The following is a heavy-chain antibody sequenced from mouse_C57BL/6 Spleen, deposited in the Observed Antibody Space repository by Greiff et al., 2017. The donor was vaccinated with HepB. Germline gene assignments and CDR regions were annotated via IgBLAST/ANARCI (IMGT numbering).Heavy chain of an antibody. V-gene: IGHV5-6*01. J-gene: IGHJ2*01. CDR3: ARHHYYGSSDY. Sequence: EVQLVESGGDLVKPGGSLKLSCAASGFTFSSYGMSWVRQTPDKRLEWVATISSGGSYTYYPDSVKGRFTISRDNAKNTLYLQMSSLKSEDTAMYYCARHHYYGSSDYWGQGTTLTVSS. CDR1: GFTFSSYG. CDR2: ISSGGSYT. D-gene: IGHD1-1*01.